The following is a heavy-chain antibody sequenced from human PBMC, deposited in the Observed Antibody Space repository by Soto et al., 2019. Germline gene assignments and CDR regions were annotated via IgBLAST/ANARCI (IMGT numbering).Heavy chain of an antibody. CDR2: TYYSGST. V-gene: IGHV4-59*08. CDR1: GYSISSYY. D-gene: IGHD6-13*01. Sequence: SETLSLTCAVSGYSISSYYWSWIRQPPGKGLEWIGYTYYSGSTNYNPSLKSRATISVDTSKNQFSLKLSSVTAAGTAVYYCARLYSSSWYYNWFDPWGQGTLVTVSS. CDR3: ARLYSSSWYYNWFDP. J-gene: IGHJ5*02.